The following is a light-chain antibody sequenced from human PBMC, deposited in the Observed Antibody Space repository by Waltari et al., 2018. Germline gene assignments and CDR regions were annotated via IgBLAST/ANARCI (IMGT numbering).Light chain of an antibody. CDR3: QQYSGSPPVT. CDR2: GVS. Sequence: EIVLTQSPGTLSLSPGERATLSCRTSQSVSSRYLAWYQQKPGQSPRLLIYGVSSRAPGVPDRFSGGGSGTDFTLSISKLEPEDCAVYYCQQYSGSPPVTFGPGTKVDIK. CDR1: QSVSSRY. V-gene: IGKV3-20*01. J-gene: IGKJ3*01.